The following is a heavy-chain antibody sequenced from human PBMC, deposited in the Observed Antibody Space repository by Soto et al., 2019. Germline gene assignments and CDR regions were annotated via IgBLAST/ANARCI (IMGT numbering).Heavy chain of an antibody. J-gene: IGHJ4*02. D-gene: IGHD3-22*01. V-gene: IGHV1-69*06. CDR2: IIPIFGTP. CDR1: GGTFSSYA. CDR3: ARERSRYDRSGYYRPDY. Sequence: QVQLVQSGAEVKKPGSSVKVSCKASGGTFSSYAISWVRQAPGQGLEWMGGIIPIFGTPNYAQKFQGRVTITADKSTSTAYMELSSLRSEDTAVYYCARERSRYDRSGYYRPDYWGQGTLVTVSS.